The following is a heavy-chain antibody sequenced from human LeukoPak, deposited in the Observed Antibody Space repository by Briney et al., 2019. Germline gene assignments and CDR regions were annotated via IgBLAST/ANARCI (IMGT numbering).Heavy chain of an antibody. CDR3: ARAYYDFWSGYSVDY. Sequence: ASVKVSCKASGCTFTSYGISWVRQAPGQGLEWMGWISAYNGNTNYAQKLQGRVTMTTDTSTSTAYMELRSLRSDDTAVYYCARAYYDFWSGYSVDYWGQGALVTVSS. D-gene: IGHD3-3*01. CDR1: GCTFTSYG. CDR2: ISAYNGNT. V-gene: IGHV1-18*01. J-gene: IGHJ4*02.